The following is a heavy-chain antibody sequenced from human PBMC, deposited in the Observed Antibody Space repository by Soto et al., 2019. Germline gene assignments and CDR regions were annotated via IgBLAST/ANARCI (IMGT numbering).Heavy chain of an antibody. D-gene: IGHD6-6*01. Sequence: QVQLVQSGAEVKKPGSSVKVSCKASGGIFSSYAISWLRQAPGQGLEWMGAVIPILGQAYYAQDLQDRVSITADESTRTTDMELSSLRSEDTAVYFCARVGGIGAPPGNDYWGQGTLVTVSS. J-gene: IGHJ4*02. CDR3: ARVGGIGAPPGNDY. CDR1: GGIFSSYA. CDR2: VIPILGQA. V-gene: IGHV1-69*01.